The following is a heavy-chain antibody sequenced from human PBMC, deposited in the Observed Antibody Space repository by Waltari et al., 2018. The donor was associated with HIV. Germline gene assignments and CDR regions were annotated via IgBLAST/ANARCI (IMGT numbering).Heavy chain of an antibody. Sequence: QVQRQESGSGLVKPSETLSLTCAVSGYSISSGYYWGWIRQPPGKRLEWIGSIYHSGSTYYNPSLKMRATMSVDTSKNPFALKLSSVTAADAAVKYCASPYSGSDNAFDYWGQGTLVTVSS. J-gene: IGHJ4*02. CDR3: ASPYSGSDNAFDY. CDR1: GYSISSGYY. V-gene: IGHV4-38-2*01. D-gene: IGHD1-26*01. CDR2: IYHSGST.